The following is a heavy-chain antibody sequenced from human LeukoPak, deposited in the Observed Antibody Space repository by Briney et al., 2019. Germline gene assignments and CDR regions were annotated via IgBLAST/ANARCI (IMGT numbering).Heavy chain of an antibody. Sequence: GGSLRLSCAASGFTFSNYWMNWVRQAPGRGLEWVANIKQDGSEKHYVDSVKGRFTISRDNAKNSLYLQMNSLRAEDTAVYFCARDLAAAGTFYYDMDVWGQGTTVTVSS. CDR3: ARDLAAAGTFYYDMDV. CDR2: IKQDGSEK. CDR1: GFTFSNYW. D-gene: IGHD6-13*01. V-gene: IGHV3-7*01. J-gene: IGHJ6*02.